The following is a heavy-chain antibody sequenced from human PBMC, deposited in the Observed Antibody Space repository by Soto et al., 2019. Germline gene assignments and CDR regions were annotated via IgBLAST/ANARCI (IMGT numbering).Heavy chain of an antibody. CDR1: GFTFGDYA. D-gene: IGHD1-7*01. V-gene: IGHV3-49*03. CDR2: IRSKAYGGTT. CDR3: ARDPPVSGTTHYFDY. Sequence: GGPLRLSCTASGFTFGDYAMSWLRQAPGKGLEWVGFIRSKAYGGTTEYAASVKGRFTISRDDSKSLAYLQMNSLKTEDTAVYYCARDPPVSGTTHYFDYWGQGTLVTVSS. J-gene: IGHJ4*02.